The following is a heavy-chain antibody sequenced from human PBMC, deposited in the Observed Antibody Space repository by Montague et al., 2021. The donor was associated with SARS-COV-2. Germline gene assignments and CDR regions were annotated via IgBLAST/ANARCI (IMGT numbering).Heavy chain of an antibody. Sequence: PALVTPTQTLTLTRTFSGFSLSTSGMCVSWIRQPPGKALEWLALLDWDDDKYYSTSLKTRLTISKDTSKNQVVLTMTNMGPVDTATYYCARIWGATRGDAFDIWGQGTMVTVSS. CDR1: GFSLSTSGMC. D-gene: IGHD1-26*01. CDR3: ARIWGATRGDAFDI. CDR2: LDWDDDK. J-gene: IGHJ3*02. V-gene: IGHV2-70*01.